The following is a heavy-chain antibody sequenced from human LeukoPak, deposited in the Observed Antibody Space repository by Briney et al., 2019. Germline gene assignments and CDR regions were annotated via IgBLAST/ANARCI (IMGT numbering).Heavy chain of an antibody. CDR1: GGSISSSSYY. J-gene: IGHJ4*02. CDR3: AGGTYSYGLNY. Sequence: PSETLSLTCTVSGGSISSSSYYWVWIRQPPGKGLEWIGSIYYSGSTYYDPSLKGRLTISLDTSKNQFSLKLYSVAAADTAVYYCAGGTYSYGLNYWGQGILVTVSS. D-gene: IGHD5-18*01. CDR2: IYYSGST. V-gene: IGHV4-39*01.